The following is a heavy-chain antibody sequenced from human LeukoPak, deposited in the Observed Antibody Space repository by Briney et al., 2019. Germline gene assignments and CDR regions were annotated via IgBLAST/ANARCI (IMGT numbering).Heavy chain of an antibody. CDR3: ARGATVLNAFDI. D-gene: IGHD1-26*01. CDR1: GDSIRSGCYS. V-gene: IGHV4-39*01. J-gene: IGHJ3*02. CDR2: IYYSGNT. Sequence: SETRSLTCTVSGDSIRSGCYSWGWLRQPPGKGRDWFRSIYYSGNTYYNPSLKRLFTISVDSSKTTFSLMFNFVTAPAPAFYYGARGATVLNAFDIWGQGTMVTVS.